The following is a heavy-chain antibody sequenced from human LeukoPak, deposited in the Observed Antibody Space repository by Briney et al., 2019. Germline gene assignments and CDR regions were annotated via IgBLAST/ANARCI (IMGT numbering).Heavy chain of an antibody. Sequence: PGRSLRLSCAASGFTFSTYAVNCVRHAPGRGLECVSSISVSGDGTYYTDSVRGRFTISRDSSKDTLYLQMSSVRVDDTAVYYCARDRGRYYDSRGFYWGYYFDSWGQGILVTVST. J-gene: IGHJ4*02. CDR2: ISVSGDGT. CDR1: GFTFSTYA. D-gene: IGHD3-22*01. CDR3: ARDRGRYYDSRGFYWGYYFDS. V-gene: IGHV3-23*01.